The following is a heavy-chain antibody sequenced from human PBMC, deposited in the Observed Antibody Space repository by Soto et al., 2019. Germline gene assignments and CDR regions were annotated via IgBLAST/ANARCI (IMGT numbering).Heavy chain of an antibody. J-gene: IGHJ4*01. CDR1: GITFGSRA. CDR3: ARAPYYDSSGYRDY. CDR2: ITDSGGDA. D-gene: IGHD3-22*01. Sequence: GGSLRLSCVASGITFGSRAMSWVRQAPGEGLEWVSSITDSGGDAKYADSVRGRFTISRDNSKNTLYLQMNSLRAEDTAVYYCARAPYYDSSGYRDYCGHGTLVTV. V-gene: IGHV3-23*01.